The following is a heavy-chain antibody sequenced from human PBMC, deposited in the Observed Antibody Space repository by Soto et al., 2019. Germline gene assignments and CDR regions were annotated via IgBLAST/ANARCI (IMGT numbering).Heavy chain of an antibody. CDR3: ARGRGNYDYVWGSYRSVLFDP. V-gene: IGHV4-34*01. J-gene: IGHJ5*02. D-gene: IGHD3-16*02. Sequence: SETLSLTCAVYGGSFSGYYWSWIRQPPGKGLEWIGEINHSGSTNYNPSLKSRVTISVDTSKNQFSLKLSSVTAADTAVYYCARGRGNYDYVWGSYRSVLFDPWGQGTLVT. CDR1: GGSFSGYY. CDR2: INHSGST.